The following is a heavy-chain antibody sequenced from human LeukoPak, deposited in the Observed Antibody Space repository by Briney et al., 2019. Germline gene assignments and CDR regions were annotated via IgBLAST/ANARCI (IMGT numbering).Heavy chain of an antibody. Sequence: GGSLRLSCAASGFTFSNAWMSWVRQAPGKGLEWVGRIKSKTDGGTTDYAAPVKGRFTISRDDSKNTLYLQMNSLRAEDTAVYYCASPMTKGGAFDIWGQGTMVTVSS. CDR2: IKSKTDGGTT. CDR1: GFTFSNAW. CDR3: ASPMTKGGAFDI. D-gene: IGHD4-11*01. J-gene: IGHJ3*02. V-gene: IGHV3-15*01.